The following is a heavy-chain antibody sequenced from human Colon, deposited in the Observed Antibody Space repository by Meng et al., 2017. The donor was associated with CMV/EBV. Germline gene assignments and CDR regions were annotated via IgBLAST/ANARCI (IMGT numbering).Heavy chain of an antibody. V-gene: IGHV3-23*01. CDR2: ISGTAGNT. CDR3: AKIQRGNFDY. Sequence: GESLKISCAASGLSFYSYALGWVRQAPGKGLEWVSAISGTAGNTYYADSVRGRFTISRDNSKDTLYLQLNNLRGDDTAVYYCAKIQRGNFDYWGQGTLVTVSS. CDR1: GLSFYSYA. D-gene: IGHD3-10*01. J-gene: IGHJ4*02.